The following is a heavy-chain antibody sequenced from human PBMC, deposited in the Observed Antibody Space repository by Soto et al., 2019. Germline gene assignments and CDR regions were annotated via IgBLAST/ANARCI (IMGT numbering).Heavy chain of an antibody. CDR1: GFTFSSYA. CDR3: AKPSTWELLPQGVDD. D-gene: IGHD1-26*01. J-gene: IGHJ4*02. CDR2: ISGSGGST. Sequence: PGGSLRLSCAASGFTFSSYAMSWVRQAPGKGLEWVSAISGSGGSTYYADSVKGRFTISRDNSKNTLYLQMNSLRAEDTAVYYCAKPSTWELLPQGVDDWGQGTLVTVSS. V-gene: IGHV3-23*01.